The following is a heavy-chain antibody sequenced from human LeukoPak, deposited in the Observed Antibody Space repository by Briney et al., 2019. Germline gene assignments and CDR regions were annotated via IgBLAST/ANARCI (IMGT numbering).Heavy chain of an antibody. CDR1: GYTFTGYY. CDR3: ARAETYDFWSGYNDYYYGMDV. CDR2: INPNSGGT. J-gene: IGHJ6*02. V-gene: IGHV1-2*02. D-gene: IGHD3-3*01. Sequence: ASVKVSCKASGYTFTGYYMHWVRQAPGQGLEWMGWINPNSGGTNYAQKFQGRVTMTRNTSISTAYMELSSLRSEDTAVYYCARAETYDFWSGYNDYYYGMDVWGQGTTVTVSS.